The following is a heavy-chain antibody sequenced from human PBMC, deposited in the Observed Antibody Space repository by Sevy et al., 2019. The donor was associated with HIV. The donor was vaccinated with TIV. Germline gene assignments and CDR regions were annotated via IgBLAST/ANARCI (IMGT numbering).Heavy chain of an antibody. J-gene: IGHJ3*02. CDR1: GFTFSSYA. D-gene: IGHD3-22*01. Sequence: GGSLRLSCAASGFTFSSYAMHWVRQAPGKGLEWVAVISYDGSNKYYADSVKGRFTISRDNSKNTLYLQMNSLRAEDTAVYYCARDRITMIVVAADAFYIWGQGTMVTVSS. CDR2: ISYDGSNK. V-gene: IGHV3-30*04. CDR3: ARDRITMIVVAADAFYI.